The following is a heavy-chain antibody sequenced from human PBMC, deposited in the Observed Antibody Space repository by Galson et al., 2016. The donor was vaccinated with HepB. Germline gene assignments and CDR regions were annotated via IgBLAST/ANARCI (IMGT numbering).Heavy chain of an antibody. Sequence: SLRLSCAASGFIFSSYAMSWVRQAPGKGLEWVASIGGNDGITHYADSVKGRFSISRDNSREMVFLQMNSLRAEATAVYYCSNRYCGGDCSDPEYFQHWGQGTLGGVSS. D-gene: IGHD2-21*01. CDR2: IGGNDGIT. V-gene: IGHV3-23*01. CDR1: GFIFSSYA. J-gene: IGHJ1*01. CDR3: SNRYCGGDCSDPEYFQH.